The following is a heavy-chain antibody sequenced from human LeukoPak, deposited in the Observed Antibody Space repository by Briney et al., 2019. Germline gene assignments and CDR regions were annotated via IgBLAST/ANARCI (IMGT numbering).Heavy chain of an antibody. CDR1: WFSLTTSGVG. D-gene: IGHD1-26*01. Sequence: SGPTLVNPTRTLTLTCTFFWFSLTTSGVGVGWIRQPPRKALEWLALIYWDDDKRYSPSLKTRLTITKDTSKNQLVLTMTNMDPVDAATYYCAHCSWEPGACYFDYWGQGTLVTVSS. CDR3: AHCSWEPGACYFDY. CDR2: IYWDDDK. J-gene: IGHJ4*02. V-gene: IGHV2-5*02.